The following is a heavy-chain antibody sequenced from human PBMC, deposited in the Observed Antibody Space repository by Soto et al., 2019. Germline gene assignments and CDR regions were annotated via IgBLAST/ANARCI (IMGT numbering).Heavy chain of an antibody. J-gene: IGHJ4*02. V-gene: IGHV3-30-3*01. CDR2: VSYDGSSK. Sequence: GGSLRLSCAASEFTISSYAIHWVRQAPGKGLEWVAVVSYDGSSKYNSDSVKGPFTISRDKSKNTVYLQMHSLTVEDTAVYYCARDAVAMDYWGRGTLVTVSS. CDR3: ARDAVAMDY. D-gene: IGHD6-19*01. CDR1: EFTISSYA.